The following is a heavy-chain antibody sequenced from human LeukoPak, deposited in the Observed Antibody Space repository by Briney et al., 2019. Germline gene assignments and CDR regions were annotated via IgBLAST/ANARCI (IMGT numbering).Heavy chain of an antibody. CDR2: IYTSGST. Sequence: PSETLSLTCTVSGGSISSYYWSWLRQPAGKGLEWIGRIYTSGSTNYNPSLKSRVTMSVDTSKNQFSLKLSSVTAADTAVYYCVGIMIVVVPYYFDYWGQGTLVTVSS. CDR1: GGSISSYY. V-gene: IGHV4-4*07. CDR3: VGIMIVVVPYYFDY. J-gene: IGHJ4*02. D-gene: IGHD3-22*01.